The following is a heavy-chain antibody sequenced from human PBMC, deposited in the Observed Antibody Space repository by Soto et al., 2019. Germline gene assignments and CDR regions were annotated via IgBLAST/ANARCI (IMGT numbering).Heavy chain of an antibody. Sequence: GGSLRLSCAASGFTFSTYSMNWVRQAPGKGLEWVSGISSSSNSIFYTDSVKGRFTISRDNSKNTLYLQMNSLRAEDTAVYYCAKGVPGIAVAGTGYFQHWGQGTLVTVSS. D-gene: IGHD6-19*01. J-gene: IGHJ1*01. V-gene: IGHV3-48*01. CDR3: AKGVPGIAVAGTGYFQH. CDR2: ISSSSNSI. CDR1: GFTFSTYS.